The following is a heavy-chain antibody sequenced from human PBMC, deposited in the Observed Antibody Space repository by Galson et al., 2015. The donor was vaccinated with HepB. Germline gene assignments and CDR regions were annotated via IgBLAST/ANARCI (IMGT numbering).Heavy chain of an antibody. CDR1: GFTFSSYA. D-gene: IGHD6-13*01. CDR2: ISGSGGST. V-gene: IGHV3-23*01. CDR3: AKFTLRYSSSWYESNDAFDI. J-gene: IGHJ3*02. Sequence: SLRLSCAASGFTFSSYAMSWVRQAPGKGLEWVSAISGSGGSTYYADSVKGRFTISRDNSKNTLYPQMNSLRAEDTAVYYCAKFTLRYSSSWYESNDAFDIWGQGTMVTVSS.